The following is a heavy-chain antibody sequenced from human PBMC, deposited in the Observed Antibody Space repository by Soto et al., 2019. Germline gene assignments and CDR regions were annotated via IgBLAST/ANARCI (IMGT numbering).Heavy chain of an antibody. CDR1: GDSVSSNSAA. V-gene: IGHV6-1*01. D-gene: IGHD3-22*01. CDR3: ARADYYDSSGYYSLGAFDI. J-gene: IGHJ3*02. CDR2: TYYRSKWYN. Sequence: SQTLSLTCAISGDSVSSNSAAWNWIRQSPSRGLEWLGRTYYRSKWYNDYAVSVKSRITINPDTSKNQFSLQLNSVTPEDTAVYYCARADYYDSSGYYSLGAFDIWGQGTMVTVSS.